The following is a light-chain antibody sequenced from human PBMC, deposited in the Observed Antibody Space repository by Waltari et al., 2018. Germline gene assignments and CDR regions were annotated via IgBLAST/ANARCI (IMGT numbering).Light chain of an antibody. CDR3: QQSHTSPFS. V-gene: IGKV1-39*01. J-gene: IGKJ3*01. Sequence: DIQMTQSPSSLPASVGARVIITCRASQNIEIYLSWYQQKPGKAPKLLISGASSLQGGVPSRFSGTGSGTNFTLTLSSLQAEDFGTYYCQQSHTSPFSFGPGTNVDLK. CDR2: GAS. CDR1: QNIEIY.